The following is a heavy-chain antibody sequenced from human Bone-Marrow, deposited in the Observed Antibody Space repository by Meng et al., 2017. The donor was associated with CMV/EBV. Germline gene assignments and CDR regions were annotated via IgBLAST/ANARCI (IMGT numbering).Heavy chain of an antibody. D-gene: IGHD6-19*01. CDR1: GYTFTGYY. J-gene: IGHJ4*02. Sequence: QVQLGASGAEVKEPGASVKVSCKASGYTFTGYYMHWVRQAPEQGLEWMGWVNSKNEATNYARKFQGRVSMTRDTSISTAHMELSRLMSDDTAVYYCVRSSGWSLFDYWGQGTLVTVSS. CDR2: VNSKNEAT. V-gene: IGHV1-2*02. CDR3: VRSSGWSLFDY.